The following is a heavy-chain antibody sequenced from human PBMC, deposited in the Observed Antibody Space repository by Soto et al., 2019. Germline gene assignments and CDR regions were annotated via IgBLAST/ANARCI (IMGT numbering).Heavy chain of an antibody. J-gene: IGHJ4*02. Sequence: VQLLESGGGLGQPGGSLRLSCATSGFTFTAYDLTWVRQAPGKGLDWVSGISPSGDTTYYADSVKGRFTISRDNSKTVLYLQMNSMRAEDTAVYYCACKGNANPFYGGQGTLVIVSS. D-gene: IGHD2-8*01. CDR1: GFTFTAYD. CDR3: ACKGNANPFY. V-gene: IGHV3-23*01. CDR2: ISPSGDTT.